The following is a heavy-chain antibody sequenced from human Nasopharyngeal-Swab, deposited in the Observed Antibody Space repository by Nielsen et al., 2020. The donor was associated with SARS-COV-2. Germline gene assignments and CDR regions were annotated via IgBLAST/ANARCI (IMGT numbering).Heavy chain of an antibody. CDR3: ARAPSPDDSSGGGY. CDR2: IWYDGSNK. V-gene: IGHV3-33*01. Sequence: GESLKISCVASGFTFSIYGMHWVRQAPGKGLEWLASIWYDGSNKYYAGSVKGRFTISRDNSKNTVYLQMNSLRGEDTAVYYCARAPSPDDSSGGGYWGQGTLVTVS. CDR1: GFTFSIYG. J-gene: IGHJ4*02. D-gene: IGHD3-22*01.